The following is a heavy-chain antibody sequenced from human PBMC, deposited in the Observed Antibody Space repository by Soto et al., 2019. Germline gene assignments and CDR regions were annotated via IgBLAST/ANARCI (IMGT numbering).Heavy chain of an antibody. J-gene: IGHJ4*02. Sequence: QVQLVQSGVEVQKPGASVKVSCKASGYTFSSDVINWLRQAPGQGLEWMGWISPYTGNTNYGQNLQGRVTMTTDTSTSIVDMELRSLRSDDTAVYYCAREGGVWGSFRYFDYWGQGTLVTVSP. V-gene: IGHV1-18*04. CDR3: AREGGVWGSFRYFDY. CDR2: ISPYTGNT. D-gene: IGHD3-16*02. CDR1: GYTFSSDV.